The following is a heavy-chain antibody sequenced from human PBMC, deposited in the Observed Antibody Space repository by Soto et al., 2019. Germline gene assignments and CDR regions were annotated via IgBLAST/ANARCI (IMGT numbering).Heavy chain of an antibody. V-gene: IGHV3-7*04. Sequence: GGALTLACATSRFTFSRYWMSWVRQGTGQGLEWVANIKQDGSQKNYVDSVKGRVTISRDNAKNSLYLQMNSLRAEDTAVYYRARHDYSATMVHTYYGKD. CDR2: IKQDGSQK. D-gene: IGHD3-10*01. CDR3: ARHDYSATMVHTYYGKD. J-gene: IGHJ6*01. CDR1: RFTFSRYW.